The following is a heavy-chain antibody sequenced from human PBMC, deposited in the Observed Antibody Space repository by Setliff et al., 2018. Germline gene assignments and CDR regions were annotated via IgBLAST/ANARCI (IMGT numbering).Heavy chain of an antibody. Sequence: PGGSLRLSCAASGFTFNTYAMSWVRQPPGKGLEWVSSISDPALGIYYADSVRGRFTISRDTSKKTLYLQMNSLRAEDTAVYYCVKDVVGYSSTWPKRDYFDYWGQGTLVTVCS. V-gene: IGHV3-23*01. CDR3: VKDVVGYSSTWPKRDYFDY. D-gene: IGHD6-13*01. J-gene: IGHJ4*02. CDR1: GFTFNTYA. CDR2: ISDPALGI.